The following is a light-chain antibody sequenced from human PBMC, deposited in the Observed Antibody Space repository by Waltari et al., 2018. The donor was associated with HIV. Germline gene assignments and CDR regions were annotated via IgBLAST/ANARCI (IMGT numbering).Light chain of an antibody. Sequence: EIVMTQSPDTLSVSPGERATLSCRASQSVSSNVAWYQQKPGQAPRLLMYGASTRATGIPARFSGSGSGTEFTLTISGLQSEDFAVYYCQQYSNWLTYTFGQGTKLEIK. V-gene: IGKV3-15*01. J-gene: IGKJ2*01. CDR3: QQYSNWLTYT. CDR2: GAS. CDR1: QSVSSN.